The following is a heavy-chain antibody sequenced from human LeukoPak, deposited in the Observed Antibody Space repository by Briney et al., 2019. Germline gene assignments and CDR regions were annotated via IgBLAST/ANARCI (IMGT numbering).Heavy chain of an antibody. CDR2: ISSSSDTI. CDR1: GFTFSSHS. D-gene: IGHD3/OR15-3a*01. J-gene: IGHJ4*02. CDR3: ARSGYYTFDY. Sequence: PGGSLRLSCAASGFTFSSHSMNWVRQAPGKGLESVSSISSSSDTIYYADSVKGRFTISRGNARNSLYLQMDSLRDEDAAVYYCARSGYYTFDYWGQGSLVTVSS. V-gene: IGHV3-48*02.